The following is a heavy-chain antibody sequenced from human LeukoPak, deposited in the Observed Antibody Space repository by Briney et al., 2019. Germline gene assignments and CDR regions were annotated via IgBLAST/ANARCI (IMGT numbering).Heavy chain of an antibody. J-gene: IGHJ3*02. Sequence: ASVKVSCTVSGYTLTELAMNWVRQAPGPGLGWMGGFDPDDGETIYAQKFQGKVTMTEDTSTDADYMELNSLRSEDTAVYYCARDLTMSMGAFDIWGQGTMVTVSS. CDR1: GYTLTELA. CDR3: ARDLTMSMGAFDI. D-gene: IGHD3-10*02. V-gene: IGHV1-24*01. CDR2: FDPDDGET.